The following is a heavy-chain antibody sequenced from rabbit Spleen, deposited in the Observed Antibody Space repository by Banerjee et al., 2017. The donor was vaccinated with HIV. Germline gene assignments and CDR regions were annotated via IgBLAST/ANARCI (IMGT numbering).Heavy chain of an antibody. D-gene: IGHD4-1*01. CDR1: GVSFSGNSY. V-gene: IGHV1S40*01. CDR2: INTYTARP. Sequence: QSLEESGGDLVKPGASLTLTCRASGVSFSGNSYMCWVRQAPGKGLQWIACINTYTARPVYATWAKGRFTISKTSSTTVTLQMTSLTAADTATYFCARDLAGAIGWNFYLWGPGTLVTVS. J-gene: IGHJ4*01. CDR3: ARDLAGAIGWNFYL.